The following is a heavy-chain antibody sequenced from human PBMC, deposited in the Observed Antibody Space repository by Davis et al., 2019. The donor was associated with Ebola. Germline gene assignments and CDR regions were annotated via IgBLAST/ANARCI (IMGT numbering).Heavy chain of an antibody. D-gene: IGHD2-2*02. J-gene: IGHJ6*03. V-gene: IGHV1-46*01. CDR1: GYTFTSYY. CDR3: ARVTQYCSSTSCYTNYYYYMDV. CDR2: INPSGGST. Sequence: ASVKVSCKASGYTFTSYYMHWVRQAPGQGLEWMGIINPSGGSTSYAQKFQGRVTMTRDTSTSTVYMELSSLRSEDTAVYYCARVTQYCSSTSCYTNYYYYMDVWGKGTTVTVSS.